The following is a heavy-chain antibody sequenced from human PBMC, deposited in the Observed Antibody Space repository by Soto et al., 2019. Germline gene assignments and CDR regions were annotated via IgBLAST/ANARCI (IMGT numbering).Heavy chain of an antibody. CDR2: IYYSGST. CDR1: GGSISSYY. Sequence: SETLSLTCTVSGGSISSYYWSWIRQPPGKGLEWIGYIYYSGSTNYNPSLKSRVTISVDTSKNQFSLKLSSVTAADTAVYYCARQCLNQAWGSYRYTQCYGMDVWGQGTTVTVSS. CDR3: ARQCLNQAWGSYRYTQCYGMDV. D-gene: IGHD3-16*02. J-gene: IGHJ6*02. V-gene: IGHV4-59*01.